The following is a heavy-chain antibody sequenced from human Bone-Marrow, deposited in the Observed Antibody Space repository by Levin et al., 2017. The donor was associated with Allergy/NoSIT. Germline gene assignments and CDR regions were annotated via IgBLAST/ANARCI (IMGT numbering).Heavy chain of an antibody. V-gene: IGHV3-23*01. CDR1: GFTFSRYG. Sequence: GESLKISCAASGFTFSRYGMSWVRQAPGKGLEWVSALSGSGGSTYYADSVKGRFTVSRDNSKNTLFLHMNSLRVEDTAVYYCAKDRGWYGDAFDTWGQGTMVTVSS. J-gene: IGHJ3*02. CDR3: AKDRGWYGDAFDT. CDR2: LSGSGGST. D-gene: IGHD6-19*01.